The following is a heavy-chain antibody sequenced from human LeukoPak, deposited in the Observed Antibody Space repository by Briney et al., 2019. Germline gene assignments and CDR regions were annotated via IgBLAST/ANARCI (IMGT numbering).Heavy chain of an antibody. J-gene: IGHJ5*02. D-gene: IGHD3-10*01. CDR1: GYTFTSYD. CDR2: MNPNSGNT. Sequence: GASVKVSRKASGYTFTSYDINWVRQATGQGLEWMGWMNPNSGNTGYAQKFQGRVTMTRNTSISTAYMELSSLRSEDTAVYYCARGRLVEESMVRGVIIMEYWFDPWGQGTLVTVSS. CDR3: ARGRLVEESMVRGVIIMEYWFDP. V-gene: IGHV1-8*01.